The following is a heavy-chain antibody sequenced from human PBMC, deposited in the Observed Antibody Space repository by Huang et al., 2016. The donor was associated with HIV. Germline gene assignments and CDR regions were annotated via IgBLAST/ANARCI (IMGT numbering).Heavy chain of an antibody. D-gene: IGHD4-17*01. CDR3: ARSAYGDLDY. V-gene: IGHV1-8*02. J-gene: IGHJ4*02. CDR1: GDTFNNYD. CDR2: MNPNTGNT. Sequence: QVHLVQSGAEVKKHGASVKVSCKASGDTFNNYDINWVRKAPGIGLEWMGWMNPNTGNTGFAQSFQGRVTMTRKTSITTAYMELTSLTSEDTAVYYCARSAYGDLDYWGLGTLVIVSS.